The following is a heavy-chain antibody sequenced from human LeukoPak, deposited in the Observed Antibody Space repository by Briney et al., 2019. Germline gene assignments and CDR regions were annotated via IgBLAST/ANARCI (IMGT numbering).Heavy chain of an antibody. D-gene: IGHD3-16*01. V-gene: IGHV4-28*01. Sequence: PSDTLSLTCAVSGYSISRSNRWGGIRQPPGKGLGWIGYIYYSGSTYYNPSLKSRVTMSLDTSKNQFSLKLSSVTAVDTAVYYCALGRGGVFYFDYWGQGTLVTVSS. CDR2: IYYSGST. CDR3: ALGRGGVFYFDY. CDR1: GYSISRSNR. J-gene: IGHJ4*02.